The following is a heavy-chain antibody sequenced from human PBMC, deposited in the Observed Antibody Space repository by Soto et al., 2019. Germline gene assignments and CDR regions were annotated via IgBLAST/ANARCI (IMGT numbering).Heavy chain of an antibody. V-gene: IGHV3-33*01. Sequence: PGGSLRLSCAASGFIFSPYGIHWVRQAPGTGLGWVALIRNDGSDKYYAESVTCRFTISRDNSKNTVCLQMNRLRAEDTALYFCARAPRMAPFDIWGQGTMVTVSS. CDR3: ARAPRMAPFDI. CDR1: GFIFSPYG. CDR2: IRNDGSDK. J-gene: IGHJ3*02.